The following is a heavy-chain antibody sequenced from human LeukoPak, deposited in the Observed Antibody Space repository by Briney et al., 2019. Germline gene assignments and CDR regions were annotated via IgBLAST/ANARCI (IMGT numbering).Heavy chain of an antibody. CDR2: IIPIFGTA. V-gene: IGHV1-69*13. D-gene: IGHD3-10*02. CDR1: GGTFSSYA. J-gene: IGHJ6*02. CDR3: AGDMFNAGPFPPNYYYYGMDV. Sequence: GASVKVSCKASGGTFSSYAISWVRQAPGQGLEWMGGIIPIFGTANYAQKFQGRVTITADESTSTAYMELSSLRSEDTAVYYCAGDMFNAGPFPPNYYYYGMDVWGQGTTVTVSS.